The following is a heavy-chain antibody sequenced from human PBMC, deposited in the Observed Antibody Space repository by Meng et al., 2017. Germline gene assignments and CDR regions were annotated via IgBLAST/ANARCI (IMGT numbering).Heavy chain of an antibody. CDR2: INHSGST. D-gene: IGHD6-13*01. CDR3: ARGPLVHQYFDY. J-gene: IGHJ4*02. Sequence: QVHLQEVGSGLLNPSASLSLTCVVSGGSFSDYDWSWIRQPPGKGLEWIGEINHSGSTNYNPSLKSRVTISVDTSKNQFSLKLSSVTAADTAVYYCARGPLVHQYFDYWGQGTLVTVSS. V-gene: IGHV4-34*01. CDR1: GGSFSDYD.